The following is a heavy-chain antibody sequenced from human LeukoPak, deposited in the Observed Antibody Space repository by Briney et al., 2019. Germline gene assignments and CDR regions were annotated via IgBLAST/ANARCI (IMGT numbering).Heavy chain of an antibody. V-gene: IGHV1-8*01. Sequence: ALVKVSCKASGYTFTSYDINWVRQATGQGLEWMGWMNPNSGNTGYAQKFQGRVTMTRNTSISTAYMELSSLRSEDTAVYYCARGPITIFGVVISNWGQGTLVTVSS. J-gene: IGHJ4*02. CDR1: GYTFTSYD. CDR2: MNPNSGNT. CDR3: ARGPITIFGVVISN. D-gene: IGHD3-3*01.